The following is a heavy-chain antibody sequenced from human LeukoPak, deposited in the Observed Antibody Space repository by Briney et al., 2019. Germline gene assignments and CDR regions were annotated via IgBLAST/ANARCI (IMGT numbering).Heavy chain of an antibody. CDR2: IYQSAST. D-gene: IGHD1-14*01. CDR3: ASWSSPNHTSRAYYFDY. J-gene: IGHJ4*02. Sequence: PSETLSLTCAVSGGSISSGGDSWSWIRQPPGKGLEWIGYIYQSASTYYNPSLKSRVTISVDTSKNQFSLKLSSVTAADTAVYYCASWSSPNHTSRAYYFDYWGQGTLVTVSS. V-gene: IGHV4-30-2*01. CDR1: GGSISSGGDS.